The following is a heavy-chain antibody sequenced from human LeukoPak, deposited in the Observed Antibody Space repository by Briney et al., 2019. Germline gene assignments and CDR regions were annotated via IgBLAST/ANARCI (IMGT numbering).Heavy chain of an antibody. Sequence: GGSLRLSCAASGFTFSSYSMNWVRQAPGKGLEWVSSISSSSSYIYYADSVKGRFTISRDNAKNSLYLQMNSLRAEDTAVYYCARDRMGGNWASLDYWGQGTLVTVSS. CDR3: ARDRMGGNWASLDY. CDR2: ISSSSSYI. V-gene: IGHV3-21*01. J-gene: IGHJ4*02. D-gene: IGHD7-27*01. CDR1: GFTFSSYS.